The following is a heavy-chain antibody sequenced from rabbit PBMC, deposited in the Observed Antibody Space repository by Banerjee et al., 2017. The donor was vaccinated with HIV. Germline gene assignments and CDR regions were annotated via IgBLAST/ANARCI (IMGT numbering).Heavy chain of an antibody. Sequence: QSLEESGGDLVKPGASLTLTCTASGFSFSSGYDMCWVRQAPGKGLEWIGCIYTGDGNSYHANWAKGRFTISKTSSTTGTLQMTSLTAADTATYFCARVLYGASSYDLWGPGTLVTVS. CDR3: ARVLYGASSYDL. CDR2: IYTGDGNS. J-gene: IGHJ6*01. CDR1: GFSFSSGYD. D-gene: IGHD1-1*01. V-gene: IGHV1S40*01.